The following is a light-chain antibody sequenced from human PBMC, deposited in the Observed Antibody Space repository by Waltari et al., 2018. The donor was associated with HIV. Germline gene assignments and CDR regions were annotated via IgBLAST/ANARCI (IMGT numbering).Light chain of an antibody. J-gene: IGLJ1*01. Sequence: QSVLTQPASVSGSPGQSITISCTGTSSDVGAYDYVSWYQQHPGKVPKLLIYDVYNRPSRISNRFSGSKSGNTASLTISGLQAEDEAHYYCASFTSGRLNVFGTGTKVTVL. CDR3: ASFTSGRLNV. CDR2: DVY. CDR1: SSDVGAYDY. V-gene: IGLV2-14*03.